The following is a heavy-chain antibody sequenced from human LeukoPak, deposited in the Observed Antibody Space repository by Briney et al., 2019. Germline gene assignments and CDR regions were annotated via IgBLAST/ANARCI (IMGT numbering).Heavy chain of an antibody. CDR1: GFTFSSYS. V-gene: IGHV3-21*01. J-gene: IGHJ6*03. D-gene: IGHD2-2*01. Sequence: GGSLRLSCAASGFTFSSYSMNWVRQAPGKGLEWVSSISSSSSYIYYADSVKGRFTISRDNAKNSLYLQMNSLRAEDTAVYYCARDSTPMSLGYYMDVWGKGTTVTVSS. CDR2: ISSSSSYI. CDR3: ARDSTPMSLGYYMDV.